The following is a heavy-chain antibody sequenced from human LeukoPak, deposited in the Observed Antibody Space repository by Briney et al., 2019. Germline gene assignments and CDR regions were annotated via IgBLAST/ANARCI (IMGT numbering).Heavy chain of an antibody. CDR2: IYHSGST. V-gene: IGHV4-59*12. J-gene: IGHJ5*02. CDR3: AIGPVEMATT. Sequence: PSETLSLTCTVSGGSISSYYWSWIRQPPGKGLEWIGSIYHSGSTYYNPSLKSRVTISVDTSKNQFSLKLSSVTAADTAVYYCAIGPVEMATTWGQGTLVTVSS. CDR1: GGSISSYY. D-gene: IGHD5-24*01.